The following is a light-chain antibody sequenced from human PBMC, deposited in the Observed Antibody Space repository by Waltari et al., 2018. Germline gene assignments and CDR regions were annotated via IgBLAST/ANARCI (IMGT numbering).Light chain of an antibody. V-gene: IGKV1-5*03. CDR3: QQYDKNPVT. CDR1: QSISSW. CDR2: KAS. J-gene: IGKJ1*01. Sequence: DIQMTQSPSTLSASVGDRVTITCRASQSISSWLAWFQQKPGKAPKNLISKASNLETGVPPRVGGRGSWTEFTLTISSLQPDDFATYYCQQYDKNPVTFGQGTKVEIK.